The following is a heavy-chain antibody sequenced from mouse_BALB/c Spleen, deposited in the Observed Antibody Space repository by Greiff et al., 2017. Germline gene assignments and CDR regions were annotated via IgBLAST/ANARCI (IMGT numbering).Heavy chain of an antibody. CDR1: GYTFTSYT. J-gene: IGHJ4*01. CDR3: AATGPTAMDY. V-gene: IGHV1-4*01. D-gene: IGHD4-1*02. CDR2: INPSSGYT. Sequence: VKLVESGAELARPGASVKMSCKASGYTFTSYTMHWVKQRPGQGLEWIGYINPSSGYTNYNQKFKDKATLTADKSSSTAYMQLSSLTSEDSAVYYCAATGPTAMDYWGQGTSVTVSS.